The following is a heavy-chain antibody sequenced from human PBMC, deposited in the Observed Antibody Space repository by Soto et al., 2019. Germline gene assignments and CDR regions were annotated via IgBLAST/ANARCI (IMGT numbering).Heavy chain of an antibody. D-gene: IGHD3-10*02. Sequence: QVQLVQSGAEVKKPGASVHVSCKASGYVFSAHYMHWLRQAPGQGLEWMGWIIPDSGGTRYAEKFQGRVTMTLETSTNIVFMEVDTLTFDDTAVYYCARGLLGSGILEGIDVWGQGTTVSVSS. CDR3: ARGLLGSGILEGIDV. CDR2: IIPDSGGT. CDR1: GYVFSAHY. J-gene: IGHJ6*02. V-gene: IGHV1-2*02.